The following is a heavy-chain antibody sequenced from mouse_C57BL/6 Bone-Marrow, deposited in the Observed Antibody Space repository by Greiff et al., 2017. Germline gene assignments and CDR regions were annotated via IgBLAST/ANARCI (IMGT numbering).Heavy chain of an antibody. CDR1: GYAFSSSW. V-gene: IGHV1-82*01. CDR2: IYPGDGDT. Sequence: QVQLQQSGPELVKPGASVKISCKASGYAFSSSWMTWVKQRPGKGLDWIGRIYPGDGDTNYNGKFKGKATLTAANSSTTAYMQHSSLTSEDTAVYFCARCSFAYWGQGTLVTVSA. J-gene: IGHJ3*01. CDR3: ARCSFAY.